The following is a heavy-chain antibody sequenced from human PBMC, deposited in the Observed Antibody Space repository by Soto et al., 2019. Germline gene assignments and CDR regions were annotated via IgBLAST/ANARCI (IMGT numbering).Heavy chain of an antibody. Sequence: QVQLVQSGGEVKKPGASVKVSCKTSGYSFTTYGISWVRQAPGQGLEWMGWISGYNGNTNYAQKCQGRVTMSTGTSTSTADMGLRSLRSYDTAVYYCARGGPAPSHSYGMDVWGQGSTVAVSS. CDR3: ARGGPAPSHSYGMDV. V-gene: IGHV1-18*01. CDR2: ISGYNGNT. J-gene: IGHJ6*02. CDR1: GYSFTTYG.